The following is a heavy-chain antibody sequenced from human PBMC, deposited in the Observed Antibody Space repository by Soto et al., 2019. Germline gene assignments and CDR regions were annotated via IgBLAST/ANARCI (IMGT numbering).Heavy chain of an antibody. V-gene: IGHV2-5*02. CDR1: GFSLTTSGVG. Sequence: QITLKESGPTLVKPTQTLTLTCTFSGFSLTTSGVGVGWIRQPQGKALEWLALIYWDDDKRYSPSLKSRRPTTKDTSKNPVVLTTTTMDPVHTGTYYCAHRRAILGVVYGLDVWVQGTTVTVSS. D-gene: IGHD3-3*01. CDR3: AHRRAILGVVYGLDV. CDR2: IYWDDDK. J-gene: IGHJ6*02.